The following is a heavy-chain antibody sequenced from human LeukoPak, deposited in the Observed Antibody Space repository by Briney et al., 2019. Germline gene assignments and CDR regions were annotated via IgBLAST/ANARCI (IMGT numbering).Heavy chain of an antibody. J-gene: IGHJ4*02. D-gene: IGHD3-10*01. Sequence: PSETLSLTCTVSGGSISSYYWSWIRPPPGKGLEWIGYIYYSGSTNYNPSLKSRVTISVDTSKNQFSLKLSSVTAADTAVYYCARVRSGGWGFDYWGQGTLVTVSS. CDR2: IYYSGST. V-gene: IGHV4-59*01. CDR1: GGSISSYY. CDR3: ARVRSGGWGFDY.